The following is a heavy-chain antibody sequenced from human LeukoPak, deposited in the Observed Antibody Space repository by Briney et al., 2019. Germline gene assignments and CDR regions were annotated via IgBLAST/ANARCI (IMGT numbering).Heavy chain of an antibody. Sequence: SETLSLTCAVSGGSISSSNWWSWVRQPPGKGLEWIGETYHSGSTNYNPSLKSRVTISVDKSKNQFSLKLSSVTAADTAVYYCARDKKVAAAGRRPYYYYGMDVWGQGTAVTVSS. J-gene: IGHJ6*02. CDR2: TYHSGST. CDR3: ARDKKVAAAGRRPYYYYGMDV. CDR1: GGSISSSNW. D-gene: IGHD6-13*01. V-gene: IGHV4-4*02.